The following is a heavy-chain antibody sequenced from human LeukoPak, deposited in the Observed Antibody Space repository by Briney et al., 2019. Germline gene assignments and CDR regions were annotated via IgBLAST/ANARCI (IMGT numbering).Heavy chain of an antibody. CDR1: GGSISSYY. CDR3: ARNLGGSSWVFDY. V-gene: IGHV4-59*01. D-gene: IGHD6-13*01. Sequence: SETLSLTCTVSGGSISSYYWSWIRQPPGKGLEWIGYIYYSGSTNYDPSLKSRATISVDTSKNQFSLKLSSVTAADTAVYYCARNLGGSSWVFDYWGQGTLVTVSS. J-gene: IGHJ4*02. CDR2: IYYSGST.